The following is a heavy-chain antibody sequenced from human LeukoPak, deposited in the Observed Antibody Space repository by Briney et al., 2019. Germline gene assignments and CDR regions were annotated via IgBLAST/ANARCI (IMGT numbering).Heavy chain of an antibody. CDR1: GFTLSSYW. CDR3: ASDSTGYYDSSGHYYPLPSFDY. J-gene: IGHJ4*02. Sequence: PGGSLRLSCAASGFTLSSYWMSWVRRAPGRGREGVANMSQDGSERYYVDSVKGRFTISRDNAKNSLYLQMNSLRAEDTAVYYCASDSTGYYDSSGHYYPLPSFDYWGQGTLVTVSS. D-gene: IGHD3-22*01. CDR2: MSQDGSER. V-gene: IGHV3-7*01.